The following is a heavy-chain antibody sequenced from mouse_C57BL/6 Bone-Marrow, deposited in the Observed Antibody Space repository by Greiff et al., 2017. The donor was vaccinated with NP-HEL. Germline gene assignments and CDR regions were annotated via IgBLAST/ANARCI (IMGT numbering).Heavy chain of an antibody. CDR1: GYTFTDYY. CDR2: INPYNGGT. Sequence: DVQLQESGPVLVKPGASVKMSCKASGYTFTDYYMNWVKQSHGKSLEWIGVINPYNGGTSYNQKFKGKATLTVDKSSSTAYMELNSLTSEDSAVYYCARKPGIYYDYLFAYWGQGTLVTVSA. CDR3: ARKPGIYYDYLFAY. D-gene: IGHD2-4*01. V-gene: IGHV1-19*01. J-gene: IGHJ3*01.